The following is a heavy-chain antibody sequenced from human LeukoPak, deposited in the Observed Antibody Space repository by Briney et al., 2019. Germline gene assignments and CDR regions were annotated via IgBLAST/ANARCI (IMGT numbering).Heavy chain of an antibody. CDR1: GYTFTSYY. D-gene: IGHD1-20*01. CDR2: INPSGGST. CDR3: AREGITGTTVVY. V-gene: IGHV1-46*01. Sequence: GASVKVSCKACGYTFTSYYMRWVRQGPVQGLEWMGIINPSGGSTSYAQKFQGRVTMTRDTSTSTVYMELSSLRSEDTAVYYCAREGITGTTVVYWGQGTLVTVSS. J-gene: IGHJ4*02.